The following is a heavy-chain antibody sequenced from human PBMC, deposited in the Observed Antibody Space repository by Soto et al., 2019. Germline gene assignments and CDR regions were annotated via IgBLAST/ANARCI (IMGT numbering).Heavy chain of an antibody. Sequence: SVKVSCKASGGTFSSYTISWVRQAPGQGLEWMGRIIPILGIANYAQKFQGRVTITADKSTSTAYMELSSLRSEDTAVYYCARAPSIVVVPAAEAFDYWGQGTLVTVSS. V-gene: IGHV1-69*02. D-gene: IGHD2-2*01. J-gene: IGHJ4*02. CDR3: ARAPSIVVVPAAEAFDY. CDR1: GGTFSSYT. CDR2: IIPILGIA.